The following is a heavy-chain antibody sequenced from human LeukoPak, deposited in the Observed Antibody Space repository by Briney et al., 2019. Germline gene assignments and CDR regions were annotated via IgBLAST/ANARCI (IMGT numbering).Heavy chain of an antibody. CDR2: INPNSGGT. CDR3: ARVSSSVPTYFDY. J-gene: IGHJ4*02. V-gene: IGHV1-2*02. Sequence: GASVKVSCKASGYTFTGYYMHWVRQAPGQGLEWMGWINPNSGGTNYAQKFQGRVTMTRDTSISTAYMELSRLRSDDTAVYYCARVSSSVPTYFDYWGQGTLVTVSS. CDR1: GYTFTGYY. D-gene: IGHD6-13*01.